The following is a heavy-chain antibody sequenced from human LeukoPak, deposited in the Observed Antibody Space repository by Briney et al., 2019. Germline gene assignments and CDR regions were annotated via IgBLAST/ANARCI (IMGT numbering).Heavy chain of an antibody. CDR3: ARADSGYDFYYYYYYMDV. Sequence: SETLSLTCTVSGGSISSSSYYWGWIRQPPGKGLEWIGSIYYSGSTNYNPSLKSRVTISLDTSKNQFSLKLSSVTAADTAVYYCARADSGYDFYYYYYYMDVWGKGTTVTVSS. CDR1: GGSISSSSYY. V-gene: IGHV4-39*01. CDR2: IYYSGST. J-gene: IGHJ6*03. D-gene: IGHD5-12*01.